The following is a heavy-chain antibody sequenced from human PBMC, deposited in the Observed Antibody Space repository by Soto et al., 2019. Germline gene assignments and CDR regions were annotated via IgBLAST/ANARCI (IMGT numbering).Heavy chain of an antibody. V-gene: IGHV1-2*02. J-gene: IGHJ6*02. CDR1: GYTFTGYY. CDR3: ARVRCSGGSCYGYYYYGMDV. D-gene: IGHD2-15*01. Sequence: ASVKVSCKASGYTFTGYYVHWVRQAPGQGLEWMGWINPNSGGTNYAQKFQGRVTMTRDTSISTAYMELSRLRSDDTAVYYCARVRCSGGSCYGYYYYGMDVWGQGTTVTVSS. CDR2: INPNSGGT.